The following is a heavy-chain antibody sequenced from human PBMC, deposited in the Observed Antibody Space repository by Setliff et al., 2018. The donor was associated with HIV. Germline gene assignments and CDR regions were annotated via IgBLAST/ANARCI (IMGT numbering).Heavy chain of an antibody. CDR1: GYSVSSGYY. CDR2: MYYTGTT. J-gene: IGHJ5*02. Sequence: SETLSLTCAVSGYSVSSGYYWAWSRQAPGKGLQWIGQMYYTGTTDYNPSLSSRVTISQDKSRNQFSLKLTSVTATDTAIYYCARGVGIGGNWFDPWGQGIMGTVSS. V-gene: IGHV4-38-2*01. CDR3: ARGVGIGGNWFDP. D-gene: IGHD2-15*01.